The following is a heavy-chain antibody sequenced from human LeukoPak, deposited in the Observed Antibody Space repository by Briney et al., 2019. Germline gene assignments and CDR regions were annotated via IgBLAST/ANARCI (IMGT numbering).Heavy chain of an antibody. CDR3: AKQSPPSRWLQLEDYYYYGMDV. CDR1: GFTFSSYA. CDR2: ISGSGGST. V-gene: IGHV3-23*01. Sequence: GGSLRLSCAASGFTFSSYAMSWVRQAPGKGLEWVSAISGSGGSTYYADSVKGRFTISRDNSKNTLYLQMSSLRAEDTAVYYCAKQSPPSRWLQLEDYYYYGMDVWGQGTTVTVSS. J-gene: IGHJ6*02. D-gene: IGHD5-24*01.